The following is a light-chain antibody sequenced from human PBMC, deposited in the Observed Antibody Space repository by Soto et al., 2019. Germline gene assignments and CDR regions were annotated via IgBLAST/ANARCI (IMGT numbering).Light chain of an antibody. CDR2: DVS. J-gene: IGLJ2*01. Sequence: QSALTQPASVSGSPGQSITSACTGTSSDVGGYNYVSWYQQHPGEAPKLMIYDVSNRPSGVSNRFSGSKSGNTASLTISGRQAEDEADYYCSSYTSSSTLVVCGGGTKLTVL. V-gene: IGLV2-14*01. CDR3: SSYTSSSTLVV. CDR1: SSDVGGYNY.